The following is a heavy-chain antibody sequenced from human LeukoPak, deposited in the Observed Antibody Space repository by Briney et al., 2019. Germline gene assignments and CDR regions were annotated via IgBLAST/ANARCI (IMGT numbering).Heavy chain of an antibody. D-gene: IGHD6-19*01. J-gene: IGHJ4*02. CDR3: ARDPHSSGWPSGY. CDR2: IYDGRKT. CDR1: GGSISSPNW. V-gene: IGHV4-4*02. Sequence: SGTLSLTCAVSGGSISSPNWWSWVRQPPGKGLEWIGEIYDGRKTDYNPSLESRVTMSVDKSKNQFSLRLSSVTAADTAVYYCARDPHSSGWPSGYWGQGTLVTVSS.